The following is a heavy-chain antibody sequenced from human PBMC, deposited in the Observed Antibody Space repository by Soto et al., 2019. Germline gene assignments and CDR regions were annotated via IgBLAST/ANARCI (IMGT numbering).Heavy chain of an antibody. CDR1: GSIFTSYS. D-gene: IGHD3-3*01. CDR3: ARGSVLRFLEWLSQTNYYYGMDV. J-gene: IGHJ6*02. V-gene: IGHV3-21*04. CDR2: ISSSGSTI. Sequence: PGGSLRLSCAASGSIFTSYSMVWVRQAPGKGLEWVSSISSSGSTIYYADSVKGRFTISRDNAKNSLYLQMNSLRAEDTAVYYCARGSVLRFLEWLSQTNYYYGMDVWGQGTTVTVSS.